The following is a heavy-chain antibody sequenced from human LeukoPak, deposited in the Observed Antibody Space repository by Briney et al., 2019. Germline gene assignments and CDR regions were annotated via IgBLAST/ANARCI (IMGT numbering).Heavy chain of an antibody. CDR2: INPNSGGT. CDR3: ARGRADYYDSSGYLRPPSYYYYYYYMDV. Sequence: ASVKVSCKASGYTFDNYGISWVRQAPGQGLEWMGWINPNSGGTNYAQKFQGRVTMARDTSISTAYMELSRLRSDDTAVYYCARGRADYYDSSGYLRPPSYYYYYYYMDVWGKGTTVTVSS. D-gene: IGHD3-22*01. J-gene: IGHJ6*03. V-gene: IGHV1-2*02. CDR1: GYTFDNYG.